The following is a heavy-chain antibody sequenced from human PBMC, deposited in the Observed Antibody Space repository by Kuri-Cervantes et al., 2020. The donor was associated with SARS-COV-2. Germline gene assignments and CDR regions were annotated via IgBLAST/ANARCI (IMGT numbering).Heavy chain of an antibody. CDR1: GYSFTSYW. CDR2: IYPGDSDT. V-gene: IGHV5-51*01. Sequence: KVSCKGSGYSFTSYWIGWVRQMPGRGLEWMGIIYPGDSDTRYSPSFQGQVTISADKSISTAYLQWSSLKASDTAMYYCARLTKDYSNYSYYYYYYMDVWDKGTTVTVSS. CDR3: ARLTKDYSNYSYYYYYYMDV. J-gene: IGHJ6*03. D-gene: IGHD4-11*01.